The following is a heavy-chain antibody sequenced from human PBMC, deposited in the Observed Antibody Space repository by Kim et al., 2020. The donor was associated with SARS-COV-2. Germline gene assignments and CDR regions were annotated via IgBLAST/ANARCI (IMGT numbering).Heavy chain of an antibody. Sequence: ADSVKGRFTISRDNSKNTLYLQMNSLRAEDTAVYYCARDGATTAINYFDSWGQGTLVTVSS. CDR3: ARDGATTAINYFDS. V-gene: IGHV3-30*01. D-gene: IGHD1-26*01. J-gene: IGHJ4*02.